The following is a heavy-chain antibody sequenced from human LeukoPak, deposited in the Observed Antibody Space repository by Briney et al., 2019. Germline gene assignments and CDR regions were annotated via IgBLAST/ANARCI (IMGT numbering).Heavy chain of an antibody. V-gene: IGHV3-15*01. Sequence: GGSVRLSCAASGFTFSNAWMSWVRQAPGKWREWVSRIKSKTDGGTTDYAAPVKGRFTISRDDSKNTLYLQLSSLKTEETAVYYCSTERDAFDLWGQGTMVTVSS. CDR3: STERDAFDL. CDR2: IKSKTDGGTT. J-gene: IGHJ3*01. CDR1: GFTFSNAW.